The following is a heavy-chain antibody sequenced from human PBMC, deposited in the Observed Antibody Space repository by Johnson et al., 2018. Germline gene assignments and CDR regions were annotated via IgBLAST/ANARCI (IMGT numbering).Heavy chain of an antibody. J-gene: IGHJ4*02. CDR2: IWYDGNNK. Sequence: QVQLVQSGGGAVQPGTSLRLSCVASGFTFGYYGMHWVRQAPGKGLEWVAVIWYDGNNKFYGDSVKGRFAISRNNSKNTLYLEMNSLRGEDTAVYYFATQDSSGYYTDYWGQGTLVTVSS. CDR3: ATQDSSGYYTDY. CDR1: GFTFGYYG. V-gene: IGHV3-33*01. D-gene: IGHD3-3*01.